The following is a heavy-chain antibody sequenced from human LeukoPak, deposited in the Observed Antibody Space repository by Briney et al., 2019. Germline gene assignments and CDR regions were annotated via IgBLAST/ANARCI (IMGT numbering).Heavy chain of an antibody. J-gene: IGHJ4*02. D-gene: IGHD1-1*01. Sequence: KPGGSLRLSCAASGFTFDDYTMHWVRQAPGKGLEWVSLISWDGGSTYYADSVKGRFTISRDNSKNSLYLQMNSLRTEDTALYYCAKEGGELERRGFDYWGQGTLVTVSS. CDR1: GFTFDDYT. CDR3: AKEGGELERRGFDY. V-gene: IGHV3-43*01. CDR2: ISWDGGST.